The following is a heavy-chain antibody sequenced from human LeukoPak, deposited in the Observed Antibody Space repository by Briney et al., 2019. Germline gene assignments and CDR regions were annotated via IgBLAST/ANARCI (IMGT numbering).Heavy chain of an antibody. CDR1: GFTFADDG. Sequence: GSLRLSCTAFGFTFADDGWSWFRQAPGKGLEWIGEINHSGSTNYNPSLKSRVTISVDTSKNQFSLKLSSVTAADTAVYYCASRGYSYGFHYGMDVWGQGTTVTVSS. CDR3: ASRGYSYGFHYGMDV. D-gene: IGHD5-18*01. CDR2: INHSGST. V-gene: IGHV4-34*01. J-gene: IGHJ6*02.